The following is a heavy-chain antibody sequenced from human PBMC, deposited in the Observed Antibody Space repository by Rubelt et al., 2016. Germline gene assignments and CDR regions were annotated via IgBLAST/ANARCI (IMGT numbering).Heavy chain of an antibody. Sequence: SISTYYWNWIRQPPGKGLEWIGYIYYSGSTNYNPSLKSRVTISVDTSKNQFSLKLSSVTAADTAVYYCARAVDTAMVRCFDYWGQGTLVTVSS. V-gene: IGHV4-59*08. CDR1: SISTYY. CDR2: IYYSGST. J-gene: IGHJ4*02. CDR3: ARAVDTAMVRCFDY. D-gene: IGHD5-18*01.